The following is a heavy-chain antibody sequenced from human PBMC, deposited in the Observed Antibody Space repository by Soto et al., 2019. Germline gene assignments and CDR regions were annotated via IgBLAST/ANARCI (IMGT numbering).Heavy chain of an antibody. CDR2: ISYDGSKK. CDR1: GFTFRNYP. J-gene: IGHJ3*02. D-gene: IGHD7-27*01. CDR3: AQLLGGSYAFEI. Sequence: VQLVESGGGVVQPGRSLRLSCAASGFTFRNYPMHWVRQAPGKRLECVTSISYDGSKKNYADSVRGRFTISRDNSKNRLELQMNSLRAEDTALYYCAQLLGGSYAFEIWGRGTMVTVSS. V-gene: IGHV3-30*01.